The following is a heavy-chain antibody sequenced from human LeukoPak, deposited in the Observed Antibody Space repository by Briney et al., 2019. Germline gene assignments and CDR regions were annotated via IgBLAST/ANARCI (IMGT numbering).Heavy chain of an antibody. CDR2: ISSSSYI. V-gene: IGHV3-21*01. Sequence: GSLRLSCAASGFTFSSYSMNWVRQAPGKGLEWVSSISSSSYIYHADSVKGRFTISRDNAKNSLYLQMNSLRAEDTAVYYCARKYDSSGYYYALYYYYGMDVWGQGTTVTVSS. J-gene: IGHJ6*02. CDR1: GFTFSSYS. D-gene: IGHD3-22*01. CDR3: ARKYDSSGYYYALYYYYGMDV.